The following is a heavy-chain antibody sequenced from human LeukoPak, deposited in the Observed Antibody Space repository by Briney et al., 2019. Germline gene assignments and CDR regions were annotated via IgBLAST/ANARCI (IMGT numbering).Heavy chain of an antibody. J-gene: IGHJ4*02. CDR2: IYYSGST. CDR3: ARYSGGYYSAFDY. Sequence: ASETLSLTCTVSGGSISRSGYYWGWIRQTPGKGLEWIGYIYYSGSTNYNPSLKSRVTISVDTSKNQFSLKLSSVTAADTAVYYCARYSGGYYSAFDYWGQGTLVTVSS. CDR1: GGSISRSGYY. D-gene: IGHD4/OR15-4a*01. V-gene: IGHV4-61*05.